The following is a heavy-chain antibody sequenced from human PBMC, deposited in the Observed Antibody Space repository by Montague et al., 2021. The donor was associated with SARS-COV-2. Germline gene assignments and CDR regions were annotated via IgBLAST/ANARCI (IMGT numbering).Heavy chain of an antibody. J-gene: IGHJ6*02. V-gene: IGHV3-7*01. CDR2: IKQDGSEK. CDR1: GFTFSSYW. CDR3: ARMGSSWYVRYCYYYGMDV. D-gene: IGHD6-13*01. Sequence: SLRLSCAASGFTFSSYWMSWVRQAPGKGLEWVANIKQDGSEKYYVDSVKGRFTISRDNAKNSLHLQMNSLRAEDTAVYYCARMGSSWYVRYCYYYGMDVWGQGTTVTVSS.